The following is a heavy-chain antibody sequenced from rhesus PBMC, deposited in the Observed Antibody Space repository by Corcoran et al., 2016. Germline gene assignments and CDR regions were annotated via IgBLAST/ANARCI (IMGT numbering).Heavy chain of an antibody. CDR3: AGGWRRLADDAFDF. D-gene: IGHD3-3*01. CDR2: IYGSSGTT. Sequence: QVHLQESGPGLVKPSETLSLTCAVSGGSIGGGYDWSWIRQPPGKGLEWIGHIYGSSGTTKYNPSLTNRATMSKDTSGNQFSLKVTSATAADTAVYYCAGGWRRLADDAFDFWGQGLRVTVSS. V-gene: IGHV4-76*01. J-gene: IGHJ3*01. CDR1: GGSIGGGYD.